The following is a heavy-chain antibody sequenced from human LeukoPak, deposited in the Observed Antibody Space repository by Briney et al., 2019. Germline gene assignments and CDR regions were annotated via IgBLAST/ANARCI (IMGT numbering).Heavy chain of an antibody. CDR1: GGSISSSSYY. Sequence: SETLSLTCTVSGGSISSSSYYWGWIRQPPGKGLEWIGSIYYSGSTYYNPSLKSRVTISVDTSKNQFSLKLSSVTAADTAVYYCARGLFRGVIGSYWYFDLWGRGTLVTVSS. J-gene: IGHJ2*01. V-gene: IGHV4-39*01. CDR2: IYYSGST. D-gene: IGHD3-10*01. CDR3: ARGLFRGVIGSYWYFDL.